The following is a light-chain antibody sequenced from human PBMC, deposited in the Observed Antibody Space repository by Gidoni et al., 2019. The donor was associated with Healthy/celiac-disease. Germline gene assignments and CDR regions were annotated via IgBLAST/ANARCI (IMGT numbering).Light chain of an antibody. CDR1: QSVSSN. J-gene: IGKJ2*01. CDR3: QQYNNWPPYT. Sequence: DIVMTHSPATLSVSPGERATLSCRASQSVSSNLAWYQQKPGQAPRLLIYGASTRATGIPARFSGSGSGTEFTLTISSLQSEDFAVYYCQQYNNWPPYTFGQGTKREIK. CDR2: GAS. V-gene: IGKV3-15*01.